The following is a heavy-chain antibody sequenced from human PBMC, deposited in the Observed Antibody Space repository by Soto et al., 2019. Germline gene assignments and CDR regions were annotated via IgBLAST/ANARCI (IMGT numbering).Heavy chain of an antibody. CDR3: ARGRITIFGVVTPKAPPLYGMDV. D-gene: IGHD3-3*01. CDR1: GGSISSSSYY. CDR2: IYYSGST. V-gene: IGHV4-39*01. Sequence: SETLSLTCTVSGGSISSSSYYWGWIRQPPGKGLEWIGSIYYSGSTYYNPSLKSRVTISVDTSKNQFSLKLSSVTAADTAVYYCARGRITIFGVVTPKAPPLYGMDVWGQGTTVT. J-gene: IGHJ6*02.